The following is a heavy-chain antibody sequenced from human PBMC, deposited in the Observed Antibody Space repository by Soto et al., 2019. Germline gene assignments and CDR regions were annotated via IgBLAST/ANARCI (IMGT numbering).Heavy chain of an antibody. CDR1: GYTFTGYY. CDR2: INPNSGGT. Sequence: ASVKVSCKASGYTFTGYYMHWVRQAPGQGLEWMGWINPNSGGTNYAQKFQGWVTMTRDTSISTAYMELSRLRSDDTAVYYCARDSAVAEPLYYYYYGMDVWGQGTTVTVSS. V-gene: IGHV1-2*04. J-gene: IGHJ6*02. CDR3: ARDSAVAEPLYYYYYGMDV. D-gene: IGHD6-19*01.